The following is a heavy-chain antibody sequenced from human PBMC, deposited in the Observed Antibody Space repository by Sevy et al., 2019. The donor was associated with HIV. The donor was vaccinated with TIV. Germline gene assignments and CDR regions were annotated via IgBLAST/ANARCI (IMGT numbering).Heavy chain of an antibody. CDR3: AKAPNGYYGSGREGYYFDY. CDR2: ISGSGGST. J-gene: IGHJ4*02. Sequence: GGSLRRSCAASGFTFSSYAMSWVRQAPGKGLEWVSAISGSGGSTYYADSVKGRFTISRDNSKNTLYLQMNSLRAEDTAVYYCAKAPNGYYGSGREGYYFDYWGQGTLVTVSS. V-gene: IGHV3-23*01. CDR1: GFTFSSYA. D-gene: IGHD3-10*01.